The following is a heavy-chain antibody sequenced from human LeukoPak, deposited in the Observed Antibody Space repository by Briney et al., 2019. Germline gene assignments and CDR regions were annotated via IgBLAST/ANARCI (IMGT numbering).Heavy chain of an antibody. CDR3: ARVNVLAVAGEYYYYMDV. V-gene: IGHV1-2*02. CDR1: GYTFTGYY. Sequence: GASVKVSCKASGYTFTGYYMHWVRQAPGQGLEWMGWINPNSGGTNYAQKFQGRVTMTRDTSISTAYMELSRLRSDDTAVYYCARVNVLAVAGEYYYYMDVWGKGTTVTISS. D-gene: IGHD6-19*01. J-gene: IGHJ6*03. CDR2: INPNSGGT.